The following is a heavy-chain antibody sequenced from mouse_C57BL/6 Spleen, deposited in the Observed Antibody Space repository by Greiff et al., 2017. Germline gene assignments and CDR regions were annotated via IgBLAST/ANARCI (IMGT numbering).Heavy chain of an antibody. Sequence: QVQLQQPGAELVKPGASVKLSCKASGYTFTSYWMHWVKQRPGRGLEWIGRIDPNSGGTKYNEKFKSKATLTVDKPSSTAYMQLSSLTSEDSAVDDGARCYYDDDCGWFDVWGTGTTVTVSS. D-gene: IGHD2-4*01. V-gene: IGHV1-72*01. CDR1: GYTFTSYW. CDR3: ARCYYDDDCGWFDV. J-gene: IGHJ1*03. CDR2: IDPNSGGT.